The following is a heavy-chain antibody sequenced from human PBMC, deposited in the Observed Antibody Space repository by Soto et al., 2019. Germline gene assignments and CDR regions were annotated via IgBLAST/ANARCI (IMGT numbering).Heavy chain of an antibody. CDR1: GDSIRSFF. Sequence: TSETLSLTCKVSGDSIRSFFWSWIRQPPGKGLEWIGFIHYSGGTNYNPSFKSRVTISIDTSKNQFSLKLSSVTAADTAVYYCARQRTYDYVSGRYSPYNFDNWGQGTLVTVSS. CDR2: IHYSGGT. J-gene: IGHJ4*02. D-gene: IGHD3-10*01. V-gene: IGHV4-59*08. CDR3: ARQRTYDYVSGRYSPYNFDN.